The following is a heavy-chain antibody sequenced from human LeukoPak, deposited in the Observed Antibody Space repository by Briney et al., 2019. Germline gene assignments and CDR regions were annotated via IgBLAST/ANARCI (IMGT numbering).Heavy chain of an antibody. D-gene: IGHD1-14*01. J-gene: IGHJ4*02. CDR1: GYTFNDYG. V-gene: IGHV1-18*01. CDR3: ARDGSYRHFDF. CDR2: FSTYNDKT. Sequence: GASVQLSREASGYTFNDYGVSWGRQAPGQGLEWMGWFSTYNDKTNYAQKFQGRGTLTTDTSTSTVYMELRSVTSDDTAVYYCARDGSYRHFDFWGQGTLVTVSS.